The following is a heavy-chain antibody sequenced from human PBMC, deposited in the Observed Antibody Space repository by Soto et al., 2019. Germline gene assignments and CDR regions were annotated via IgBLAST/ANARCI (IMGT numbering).Heavy chain of an antibody. D-gene: IGHD3-22*01. CDR1: GFTFSSYS. V-gene: IGHV3-48*02. CDR2: ISSSSSTI. Sequence: PXESLRLSCAASGFTFSSYSMNWVRQAPGKGLEWVSYISSSSSTIYYADSVKGRFTISRDNAKNSLYLQMNSLRDEDTAVYYCARDNDGDDSSGYYPLDYWGQGTLVTVSS. J-gene: IGHJ4*02. CDR3: ARDNDGDDSSGYYPLDY.